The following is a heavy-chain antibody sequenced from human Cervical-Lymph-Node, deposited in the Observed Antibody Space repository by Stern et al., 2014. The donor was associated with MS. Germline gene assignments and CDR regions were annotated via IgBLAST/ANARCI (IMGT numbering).Heavy chain of an antibody. CDR3: ARDDWVERLDS. J-gene: IGHJ5*01. D-gene: IGHD1-1*01. Sequence: VQLVESGGGLVQPGGSLRLSCAASGFPLSIYSMNWVRQAPGKGLEWVSYISTSSPIYYADSVKGRFTISRDNAKNSLYLQMNSLRAEDTAVYFCARDDWVERLDSWGQGTLVTVSS. CDR1: GFPLSIYS. V-gene: IGHV3-48*01. CDR2: ISTSSPI.